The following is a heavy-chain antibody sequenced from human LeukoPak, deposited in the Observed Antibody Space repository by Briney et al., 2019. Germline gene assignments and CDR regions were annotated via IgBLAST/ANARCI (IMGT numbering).Heavy chain of an antibody. Sequence: SGGSLRLSCAASGFTVSSNYMSWVRQAPGKGLEWVSVIYSGGSTYYADSVKGRFAISRDNSKNTLYLQMNSLRAEDTAVYYCARDWGLLDYYGMDVWGKGTTVTVSS. CDR2: IYSGGST. CDR3: ARDWGLLDYYGMDV. CDR1: GFTVSSNY. D-gene: IGHD3-16*01. J-gene: IGHJ6*04. V-gene: IGHV3-53*01.